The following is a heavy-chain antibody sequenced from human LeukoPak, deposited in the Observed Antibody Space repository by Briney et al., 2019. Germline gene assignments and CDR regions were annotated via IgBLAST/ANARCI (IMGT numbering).Heavy chain of an antibody. J-gene: IGHJ6*03. CDR3: AREGRSEDSSGYHYEYMDV. D-gene: IGHD3-22*01. CDR2: ISYDGSNK. CDR1: GFTFSSYA. Sequence: GGSLRLSCAASGFTFSSYAMHWVRQAPGKGLEWVAVISYDGSNKYYADSVKGRFTISRDNSKNTLYLQMNSLRAEDTAVYYCAREGRSEDSSGYHYEYMDVWGKGTTVTVSS. V-gene: IGHV3-30*04.